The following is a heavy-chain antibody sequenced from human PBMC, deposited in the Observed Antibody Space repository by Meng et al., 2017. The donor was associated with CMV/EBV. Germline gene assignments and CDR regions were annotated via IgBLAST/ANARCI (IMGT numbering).Heavy chain of an antibody. D-gene: IGHD3-16*02. Sequence: ASVKVSCKASGYTFTSYGISWVRQAPGQGLEWMGWISAYNGNTSYAQKLQGRVTMTTDTSTSTAYMELRSLRSDDTAVYYCARHSEEFYDYVWGSYRVLGIFDYWGQGTLVTVSS. J-gene: IGHJ4*02. V-gene: IGHV1-18*01. CDR2: ISAYNGNT. CDR3: ARHSEEFYDYVWGSYRVLGIFDY. CDR1: GYTFTSYG.